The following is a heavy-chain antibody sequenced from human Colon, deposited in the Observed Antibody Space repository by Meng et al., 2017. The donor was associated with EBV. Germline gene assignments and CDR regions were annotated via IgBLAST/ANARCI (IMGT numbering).Heavy chain of an antibody. J-gene: IGHJ4*02. Sequence: QVLPQQLGAGLLKPSETLSLTCTVNGGSFSGYVWSWVRQPPGKGMEWIGEVSHPGSANYNPSLKSRVTISVDASEKQFSLRLTSVTAADSAVYYCARVPTTGYKDHWGQGTLVTVSS. V-gene: IGHV4-34*01. CDR1: GGSFSGYV. D-gene: IGHD3-9*01. CDR3: ARVPTTGYKDH. CDR2: VSHPGSA.